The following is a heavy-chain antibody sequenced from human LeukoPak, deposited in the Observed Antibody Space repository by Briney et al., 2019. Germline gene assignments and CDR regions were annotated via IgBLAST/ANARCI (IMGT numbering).Heavy chain of an antibody. CDR3: ARHARGWDAFDI. Sequence: PSETLSLTCAVYGGSFSGYYWGWVRQPPGKGLEWIGSIYYSGNTYYNPSLKSRVTISVDTSKNQFSLKLSSVTAADTAVYYCARHARGWDAFDIWGQGTMVTVS. CDR2: IYYSGNT. J-gene: IGHJ3*02. D-gene: IGHD6-19*01. CDR1: GGSFSGYY. V-gene: IGHV4-39*01.